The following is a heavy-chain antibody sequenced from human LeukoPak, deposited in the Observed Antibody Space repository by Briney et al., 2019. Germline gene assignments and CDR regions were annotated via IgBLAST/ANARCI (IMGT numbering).Heavy chain of an antibody. D-gene: IGHD6-13*01. CDR3: TGGDSSSWYLFDY. CDR2: INPSGDST. J-gene: IGHJ4*02. Sequence: ASVKVSCKASGYTFSSYYMHWVRQAPGQGLEWMGIINPSGDSTNYAQKFHGRVTMTRDTSTSTVYLDLSSLTSEDTAVYYCTGGDSSSWYLFDYWGQGTLVTVSS. V-gene: IGHV1-46*01. CDR1: GYTFSSYY.